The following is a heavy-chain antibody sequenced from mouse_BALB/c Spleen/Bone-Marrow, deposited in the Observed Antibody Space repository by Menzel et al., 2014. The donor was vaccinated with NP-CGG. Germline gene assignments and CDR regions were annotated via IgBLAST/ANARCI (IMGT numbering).Heavy chain of an antibody. CDR3: ARGAPFDY. V-gene: IGHV1-87*01. CDR2: IYPGDGDT. CDR1: GYTFTSYW. J-gene: IGHJ2*01. Sequence: SGAELARPGASVKLSCKASGYTFTSYWMQWVKQRPGQGLEWIGAIYPGDGDTTYTQKFKGKATLTADKSSSTAYMQLSSLASEDSAVYCCARGAPFDYWGQGTTLTVSS.